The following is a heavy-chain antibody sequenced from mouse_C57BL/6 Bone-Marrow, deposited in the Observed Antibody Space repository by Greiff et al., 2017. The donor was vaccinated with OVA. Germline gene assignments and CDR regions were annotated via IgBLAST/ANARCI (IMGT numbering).Heavy chain of an antibody. CDR3: ARKVDYGSSPPWSFDV. CDR2: INPSTGGT. V-gene: IGHV1-42*01. Sequence: VQLQQSGPELVKPGASVKISCKASGYSFTGYYMNWVKQSPEKSLEWIGEINPSTGGTTYNQKFKAKATLTVDKSSSTAYMQLKSLTSEDSAVYYCARKVDYGSSPPWSFDVWGTGTTVTVSS. D-gene: IGHD1-1*01. CDR1: GYSFTGYY. J-gene: IGHJ1*03.